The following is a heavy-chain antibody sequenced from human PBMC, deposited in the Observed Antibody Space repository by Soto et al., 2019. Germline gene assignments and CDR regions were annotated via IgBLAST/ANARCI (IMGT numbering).Heavy chain of an antibody. CDR2: INPNSGGT. Sequence: ASVKVSCKASGYTFTGYYMHWVRQAPGQGLEWMGWINPNSGGTNYAQKFQGRVTMTRDTSISTAYMELSRLRSDDTAVYYCARLRYDSSGYPYWGQGTLVTVSS. CDR1: GYTFTGYY. V-gene: IGHV1-2*02. CDR3: ARLRYDSSGYPY. J-gene: IGHJ4*02. D-gene: IGHD3-22*01.